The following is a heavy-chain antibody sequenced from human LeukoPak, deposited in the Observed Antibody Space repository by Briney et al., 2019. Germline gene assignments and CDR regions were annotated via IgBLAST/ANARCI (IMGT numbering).Heavy chain of an antibody. CDR1: GGSINSNY. CDR2: AYYIGSA. CDR3: ARVPGYYDSSGYSIPSYYYYGMDV. J-gene: IGHJ6*02. D-gene: IGHD3-22*01. Sequence: SETLSLTCTVSGGSINSNYWNWIRQPPGKGLEWIGHAYYIGSANYNPSLKGRVTISVDSSKNQFSLTLRSVTAADSAVYYCARVPGYYDSSGYSIPSYYYYGMDVWGQGATVTVSS. V-gene: IGHV4-59*01.